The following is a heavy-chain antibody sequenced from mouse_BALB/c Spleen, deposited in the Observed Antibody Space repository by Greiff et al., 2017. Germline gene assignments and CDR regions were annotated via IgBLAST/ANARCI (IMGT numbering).Heavy chain of an antibody. Sequence: EVQLQQSGAELVKPGASVKLSCTASGFNIKDTYMHWVKQRPEQGLEWIGRIDPANGNTKYDPKFQGKATITADTSSNTAYLQLSSLTSEDTAVYYCARSHLLLLYYYAMDYWGQGTSVTVSS. CDR2: IDPANGNT. CDR3: ARSHLLLLYYYAMDY. J-gene: IGHJ4*01. D-gene: IGHD1-1*01. V-gene: IGHV14-3*02. CDR1: GFNIKDTY.